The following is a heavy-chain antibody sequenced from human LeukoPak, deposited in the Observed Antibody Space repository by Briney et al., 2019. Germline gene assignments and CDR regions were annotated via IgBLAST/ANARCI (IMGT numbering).Heavy chain of an antibody. Sequence: SQTLSLTCAISGDSVSSNSAAWNWIRQSPSRGLEWLGRTYYGSKWYNDYAVSVKGRMTINPDTSKNQFSLLLNSVTPEDTAVYFCARDVYSSIVDRGFDIWGQGTMVTVSS. V-gene: IGHV6-1*01. CDR2: TYYGSKWYN. D-gene: IGHD6-13*01. CDR1: GDSVSSNSAA. J-gene: IGHJ3*02. CDR3: ARDVYSSIVDRGFDI.